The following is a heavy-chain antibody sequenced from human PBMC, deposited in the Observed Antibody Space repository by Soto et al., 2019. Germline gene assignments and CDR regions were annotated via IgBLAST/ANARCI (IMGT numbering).Heavy chain of an antibody. CDR1: GGSISSSSYY. V-gene: IGHV4-39*01. Sequence: QLQLQESGPGLVKPSETLSLTCTVSGGSISSSSYYWGWIRQPPGKGLEWIGSIYYSGSTYYNSSLKSRVTIPADTSKNQFSLRLSSVTAADTAVYYCAGRNWNYGVGVGGNFDYWGQGTLVTVSS. J-gene: IGHJ4*02. D-gene: IGHD1-7*01. CDR3: AGRNWNYGVGVGGNFDY. CDR2: IYYSGST.